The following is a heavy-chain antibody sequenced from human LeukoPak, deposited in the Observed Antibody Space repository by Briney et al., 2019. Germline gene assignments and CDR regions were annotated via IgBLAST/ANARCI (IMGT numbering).Heavy chain of an antibody. J-gene: IGHJ5*02. D-gene: IGHD6-13*01. CDR3: AIGYSSSSPTRTPNPFDP. V-gene: IGHV3-30-3*01. CDR2: ISYDGSNK. Sequence: GGSLRLSCAASGFTFSSYAMHWVRQAPGKGLEWVAVISYDGSNKYYADSVKGRFTISRDNSKNTLYLQMNSLRSEDTAVYYCAIGYSSSSPTRTPNPFDPWGQGTLVTVSS. CDR1: GFTFSSYA.